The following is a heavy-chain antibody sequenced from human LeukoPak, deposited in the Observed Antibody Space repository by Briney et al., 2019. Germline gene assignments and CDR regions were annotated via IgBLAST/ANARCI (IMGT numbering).Heavy chain of an antibody. D-gene: IGHD2-2*01. Sequence: SETLSLTCTVSGGSVSSGSYYWSWIRQPPGKGLEWIGYIYYSGSTNYNPSLKSRVTISVGTSKNQFSLKLSSVTAADTAVYYCARDWVVPAAMDYYYYYGMDVWGKGTTVTVSS. CDR3: ARDWVVPAAMDYYYYYGMDV. J-gene: IGHJ6*04. V-gene: IGHV4-61*01. CDR1: GGSVSSGSYY. CDR2: IYYSGST.